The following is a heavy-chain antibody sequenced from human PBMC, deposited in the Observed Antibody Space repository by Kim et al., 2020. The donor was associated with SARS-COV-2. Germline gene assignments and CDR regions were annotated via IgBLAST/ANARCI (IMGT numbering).Heavy chain of an antibody. CDR2: IYYSGST. D-gene: IGHD3-10*01. CDR1: GGSISSYY. CDR3: ARDNPVWFGEASAYGMDV. Sequence: SETLSLTCTVSGGSISSYYWSWIRQPPGKGLEWIGYIYYSGSTNYNPSLKSRVTISVDTSKNQFSLKLSSVTAADTAVYYCARDNPVWFGEASAYGMDVWGQGTTVTVSS. J-gene: IGHJ6*02. V-gene: IGHV4-59*01.